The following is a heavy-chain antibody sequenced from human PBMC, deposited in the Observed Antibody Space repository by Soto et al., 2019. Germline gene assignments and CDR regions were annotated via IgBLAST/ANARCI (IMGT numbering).Heavy chain of an antibody. CDR3: TYPEYFYDSSGSHSNDY. V-gene: IGHV3-73*01. CDR1: GFTFSSYA. J-gene: IGHJ4*02. CDR2: IRNRAYSYAT. D-gene: IGHD3-22*01. Sequence: PGGSLRLSCAASGFTFSSYAMSWVRQASGKGLEWVGRIRNRAYSYATAYATSVKDRFTISRDDSKNTAYLHMNSLKMEDTAVYYRTYPEYFYDSSGSHSNDYWAREPWSPSPQ.